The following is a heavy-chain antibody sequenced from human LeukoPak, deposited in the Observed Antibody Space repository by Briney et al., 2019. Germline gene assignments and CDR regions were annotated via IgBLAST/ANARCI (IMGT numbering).Heavy chain of an antibody. CDR3: AKVGRAYGDYHYFDY. CDR1: GFTLSSYG. V-gene: IGHV3-30*18. CDR2: ILYDGSNK. D-gene: IGHD4-17*01. Sequence: PRGSLRLSCAASGFTLSSYGMHWVRQAPGKGLEWVAVILYDGSNKYYADSVKGRFTISRDSSKNTLYPQMNSLRAEDTAVYYCAKVGRAYGDYHYFDYWGQGTLVTVSS. J-gene: IGHJ4*02.